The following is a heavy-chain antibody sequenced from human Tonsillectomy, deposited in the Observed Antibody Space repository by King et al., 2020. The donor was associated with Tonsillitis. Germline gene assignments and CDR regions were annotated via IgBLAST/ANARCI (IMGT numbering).Heavy chain of an antibody. J-gene: IGHJ3*02. CDR2: IYHSGST. CDR3: ARDPWFVVVPAAMRGDAFDI. D-gene: IGHD2-2*01. V-gene: IGHV4-38-2*02. CDR1: GYSISSGYY. Sequence: VQLQESGPGLVKPSETLSLTCAVSGYSISSGYYWGWIRQPPGKRLEWIGSIYHSGSTYYNPSLKSRVTISVDTSKNQFSLKLSSVTAADTAVYYCARDPWFVVVPAAMRGDAFDIWGQGTMVTVSS.